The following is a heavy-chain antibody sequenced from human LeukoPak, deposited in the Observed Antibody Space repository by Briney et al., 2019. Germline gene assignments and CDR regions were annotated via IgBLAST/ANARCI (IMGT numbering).Heavy chain of an antibody. J-gene: IGHJ3*02. V-gene: IGHV3-74*01. CDR3: ARGRGGLLWFGELSSAFDI. CDR1: GFTFSSYW. CDR2: INSDGSST. D-gene: IGHD3-10*01. Sequence: GSLRLSCAASGFTFSSYWMHWVRQAPGKGLVWVSRINSDGSSTSYADSVKGRFTISRDNAKNTLYLQMNSLRAEDTAVYYCARGRGGLLWFGELSSAFDIWGRGTMVTVSS.